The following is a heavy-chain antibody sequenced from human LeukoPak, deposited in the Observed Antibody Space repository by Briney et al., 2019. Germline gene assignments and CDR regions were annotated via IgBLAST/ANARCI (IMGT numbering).Heavy chain of an antibody. CDR3: ARRLGVHAFDI. J-gene: IGHJ3*02. CDR2: IYHSGTT. Sequence: PSETLSLTCAVPGGSISSSAWWTWVRQPPGKGLEWIGEIYHSGTTNYNPSLKSRVTISVDKSKNQFSLNLSSVTAADTAVYYCARRLGVHAFDIWGQGTMVTVSS. D-gene: IGHD3-16*01. CDR1: GGSISSSAW. V-gene: IGHV4-4*02.